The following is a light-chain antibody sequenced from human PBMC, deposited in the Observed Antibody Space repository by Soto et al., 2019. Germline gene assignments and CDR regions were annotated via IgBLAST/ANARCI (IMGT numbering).Light chain of an antibody. CDR3: QQYNSYPIT. J-gene: IGKJ5*01. V-gene: IGKV1-16*02. CDR1: QGISTY. Sequence: DIQMTQSPSSLSASVGDRVTITCRASQGISTYLAWFQQKPGKAPKSLIYAASNLQSGVPSKFSGSGSGTEFTLTISSPQPEDFATYYCQQYNSYPITFGQGTRLEI. CDR2: AAS.